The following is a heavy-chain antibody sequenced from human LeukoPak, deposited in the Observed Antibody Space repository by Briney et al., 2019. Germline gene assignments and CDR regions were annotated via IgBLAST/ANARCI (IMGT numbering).Heavy chain of an antibody. Sequence: GGSLKLSCAVSGFTFSGSAMHWVRQASGKGLEWVGRIRGKAHSYATAYAASVTGRFTISRDDSKNTLYLQMNSLKTEDTAVYYCTTDPLTTVTPGPWGQGTLVTVSS. V-gene: IGHV3-73*01. CDR1: GFTFSGSA. CDR2: IRGKAHSYAT. CDR3: TTDPLTTVTPGP. J-gene: IGHJ5*02. D-gene: IGHD4-17*01.